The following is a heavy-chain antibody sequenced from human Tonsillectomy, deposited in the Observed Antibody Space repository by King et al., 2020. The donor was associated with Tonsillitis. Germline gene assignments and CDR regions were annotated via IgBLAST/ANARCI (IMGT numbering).Heavy chain of an antibody. D-gene: IGHD3-10*01. CDR2: ISWNSGSI. V-gene: IGHV3-9*01. CDR3: PKDTTLGGVRGVLFDY. J-gene: IGHJ4*02. CDR1: GFTFDDYA. Sequence: VQLVESGGGLVQPGRSLRLSCAASGFTFDDYAMHWVRQAPGKGLEWVSGISWNSGSIGYADSVKGRFTISRDNAKNSLYLQMNSLRAEDTALYYCPKDTTLGGVRGVLFDYWGQGTLVTVSS.